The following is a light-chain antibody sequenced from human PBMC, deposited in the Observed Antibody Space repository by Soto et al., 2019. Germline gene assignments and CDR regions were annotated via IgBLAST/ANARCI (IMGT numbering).Light chain of an antibody. V-gene: IGKV2-28*01. CDR3: MQALQTPYT. CDR2: LGS. CDR1: QSLLQRNGYNY. Sequence: DIVMTQSPLSLPVTPGEPASISCRSSQSLLQRNGYNYLDWYLQKPGQSPQLLIHLGSNRASGVPDRFSGSGSDTDFTLKISRVEAEDVGVYYCMQALQTPYTFGQGTKVDIK. J-gene: IGKJ2*01.